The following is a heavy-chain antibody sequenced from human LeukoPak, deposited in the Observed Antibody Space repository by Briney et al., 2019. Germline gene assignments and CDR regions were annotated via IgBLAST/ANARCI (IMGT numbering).Heavy chain of an antibody. J-gene: IGHJ4*02. V-gene: IGHV1-2*06. Sequence: ASVKVSCKASGYTFTSYGISWVRQAPGHGLEWMGRINPNSGGTNYAQKFQGRVTMTRDTSISTAYMELSRLRSDDTAVYYCAKGDSSSFDYWGQGTLVTVSS. CDR1: GYTFTSYG. D-gene: IGHD6-13*01. CDR2: INPNSGGT. CDR3: AKGDSSSFDY.